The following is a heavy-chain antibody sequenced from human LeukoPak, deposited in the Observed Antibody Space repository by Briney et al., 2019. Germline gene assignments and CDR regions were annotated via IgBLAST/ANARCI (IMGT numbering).Heavy chain of an antibody. Sequence: PGGSLRLSCTASGFTFSSYGMHWVRQAPGKGLEWVAVISYDGSKKYYADSVKGRFTISRDNSKNTLYLQMNSLRAEDTAVYYCARDDYGDYGYYMDVWGKGTTVTVSS. CDR3: ARDDYGDYGYYMDV. CDR1: GFTFSSYG. CDR2: ISYDGSKK. V-gene: IGHV3-30*19. J-gene: IGHJ6*03. D-gene: IGHD4-17*01.